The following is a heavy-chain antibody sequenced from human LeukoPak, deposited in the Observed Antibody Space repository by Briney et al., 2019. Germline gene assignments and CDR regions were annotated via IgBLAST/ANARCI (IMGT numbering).Heavy chain of an antibody. Sequence: GGSLRLSCAASGFTFSSYGMHWVRQAPGKGLEWVTVIWYDGSSEYYADSVKGRFTISRDNAKNSLYLQMNSLRAEDTAVYYCARDRRYCSSTSCYYYHYMDVWGKGTTVTVSS. CDR1: GFTFSSYG. CDR3: ARDRRYCSSTSCYYYHYMDV. D-gene: IGHD2-2*01. CDR2: IWYDGSSE. J-gene: IGHJ6*03. V-gene: IGHV3-33*01.